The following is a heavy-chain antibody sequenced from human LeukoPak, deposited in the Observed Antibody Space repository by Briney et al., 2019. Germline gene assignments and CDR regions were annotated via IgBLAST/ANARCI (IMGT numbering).Heavy chain of an antibody. V-gene: IGHV3-23*01. CDR3: AKDRPNYYGSNGHYYRRDGDY. D-gene: IGHD3-22*01. CDR2: ITSSGDGT. Sequence: GGSLRLSCAASGFTFSDYYMSWVRQAPGKGLQWVSSITSSGDGTYYADSVKGRFTISRDNSENMLYLQMNSLRVEDTAVYFCAKDRPNYYGSNGHYYRRDGDYWGQGTLVTVSS. J-gene: IGHJ4*02. CDR1: GFTFSDYY.